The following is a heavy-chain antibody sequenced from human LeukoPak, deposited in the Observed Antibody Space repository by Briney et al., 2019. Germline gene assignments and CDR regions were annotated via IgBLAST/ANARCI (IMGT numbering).Heavy chain of an antibody. CDR1: GYTFTSYD. CDR3: ARDANFYYYDSSGYPGA. J-gene: IGHJ5*02. V-gene: IGHV1-8*03. CDR2: MNPNSGNT. D-gene: IGHD3-22*01. Sequence: ASVKVSCKASGYTFTSYDINWVRQATGQGLEWMGWMNPNSGNTGYAQKFQGRVTITRNTSISTAYMELSSLRSEDTAVYYCARDANFYYYDSSGYPGAWGQGTLVTVSS.